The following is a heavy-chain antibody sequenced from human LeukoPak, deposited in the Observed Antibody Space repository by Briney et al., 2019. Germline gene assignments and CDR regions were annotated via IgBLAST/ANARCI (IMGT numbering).Heavy chain of an antibody. J-gene: IGHJ6*03. CDR2: INHSGST. V-gene: IGHV4-34*01. CDR3: AKDGDTVSGTYYFDMDV. Sequence: PSETLSLTCAVYGGSFSGYYWSWIRQPPGKGLEWIGEINHSGSTNYNPSLKSRVTISVDTSKNQFSLKLSSVTAADTALYYCAKDGDTVSGTYYFDMDVWGKGTTVTISS. D-gene: IGHD1-26*01. CDR1: GGSFSGYY.